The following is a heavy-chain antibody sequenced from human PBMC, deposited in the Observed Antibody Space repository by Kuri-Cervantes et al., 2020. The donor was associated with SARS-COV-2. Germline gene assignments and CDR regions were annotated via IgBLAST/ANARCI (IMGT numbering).Heavy chain of an antibody. CDR2: VNHRGVT. V-gene: IGHV4-34*01. D-gene: IGHD2-2*01. CDR3: ARGVYCSSTSCPYYYYYMDV. CDR1: GETFSGYY. Sequence: ESLKISCAFYGETFSGYYWTWIRQSPGRGLEWIGEVNHRGVTNYNPSLKSRVTMSVDTSKNQFSLKLSSVTAADTAVYYCARGVYCSSTSCPYYYYYMDVWGKGNPGHRLL. J-gene: IGHJ6*03.